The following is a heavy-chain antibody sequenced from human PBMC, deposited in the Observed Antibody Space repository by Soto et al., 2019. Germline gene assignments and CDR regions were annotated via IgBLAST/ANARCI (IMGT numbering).Heavy chain of an antibody. V-gene: IGHV3-74*01. J-gene: IGHJ4*02. Sequence: EVQLVESGGGLVQPGGSLRLSCAASGFTFSSYWMHWVRQAPGKGLVWVSRINSDGSSTSYADSVKGRFTISRDNAKNTPYLQMNSLRAEDTAVYYCASTAGEYNWSETIDYWGQGTLVTVSS. CDR3: ASTAGEYNWSETIDY. CDR1: GFTFSSYW. D-gene: IGHD1-20*01. CDR2: INSDGSST.